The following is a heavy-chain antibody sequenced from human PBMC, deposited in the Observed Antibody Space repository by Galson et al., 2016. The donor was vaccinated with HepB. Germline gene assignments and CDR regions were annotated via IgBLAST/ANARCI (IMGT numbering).Heavy chain of an antibody. Sequence: SLRLSCAASGFTFSSYSLNWVRQAPGKGLEWVSSLSSSSRYIYYADSVKGRFTISRDNAKNSLYLQMNSLRAEDTAVYYCARDWIPYYYYGMDVWGQGTTVTVSS. D-gene: IGHD5-18*01. CDR2: LSSSSRYI. CDR3: ARDWIPYYYYGMDV. J-gene: IGHJ6*02. CDR1: GFTFSSYS. V-gene: IGHV3-21*01.